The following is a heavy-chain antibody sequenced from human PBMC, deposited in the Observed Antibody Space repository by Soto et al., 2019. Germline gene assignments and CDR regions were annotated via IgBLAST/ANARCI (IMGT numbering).Heavy chain of an antibody. Sequence: QVQLVQSGPELKKPGSSVKVSCKAPGDTFNSYGISWVRQAPGQGLEWMGGIVPMFGTTNLALKFEDRVSITADELTTTVYMEIRGLTSEDTAVYYCARDLADVHLWDAFDVWGHGTRVTVSS. CDR3: ARDLADVHLWDAFDV. J-gene: IGHJ3*01. CDR1: GDTFNSYG. D-gene: IGHD6-13*01. CDR2: IVPMFGTT. V-gene: IGHV1-69*01.